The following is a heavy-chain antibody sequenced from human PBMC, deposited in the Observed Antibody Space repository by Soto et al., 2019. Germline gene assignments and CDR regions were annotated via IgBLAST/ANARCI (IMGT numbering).Heavy chain of an antibody. CDR1: GDTFTSYD. CDR2: MNPNSGNT. D-gene: IGHD2-2*01. Sequence: GASVKVSCKASGDTFTSYDINWVRQATGQGLEWMGWMNPNSGNTGYAQKFQGRVTMTRNTSISTAYMELSSLRSEDTAVYYCARGTIVVVPAAGVHGAFDIWGQGTMVTVS. CDR3: ARGTIVVVPAAGVHGAFDI. J-gene: IGHJ3*02. V-gene: IGHV1-8*02.